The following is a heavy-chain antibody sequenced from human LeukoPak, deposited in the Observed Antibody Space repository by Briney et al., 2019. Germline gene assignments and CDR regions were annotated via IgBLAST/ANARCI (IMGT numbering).Heavy chain of an antibody. CDR2: INHSGST. CDR1: GGSLSGYY. D-gene: IGHD6-19*01. J-gene: IGHJ4*02. Sequence: PSETLSLTCAVYGGSLSGYYWSWIRQPPGKGLEWIGEINHSGSTNYNPSLKSRVTTSVDTSKNQFSLNLSSVTAADTAVYYCARDRWLDFWGQGTLVTVSS. CDR3: ARDRWLDF. V-gene: IGHV4-34*01.